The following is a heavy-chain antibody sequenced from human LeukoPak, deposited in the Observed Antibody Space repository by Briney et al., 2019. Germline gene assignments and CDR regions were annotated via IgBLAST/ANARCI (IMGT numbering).Heavy chain of an antibody. CDR3: ARPGATATDGFDI. Sequence: SETLSLTCVVSGDSITTGYYWGWIRQPPGKGLQWIVRIYYSGSTYYNPSLKSRVTISVDTSKTQLSLRLNSVTAADTAVYYCARPGATATDGFDIWGQGTLVTVSS. CDR2: IYYSGST. D-gene: IGHD2-2*01. J-gene: IGHJ3*02. V-gene: IGHV4-38-2*01. CDR1: GDSITTGYY.